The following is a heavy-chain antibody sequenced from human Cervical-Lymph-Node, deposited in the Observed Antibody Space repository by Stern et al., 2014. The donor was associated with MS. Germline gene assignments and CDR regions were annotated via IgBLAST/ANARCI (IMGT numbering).Heavy chain of an antibody. CDR3: ATIDYGDYKDY. V-gene: IGHV1-2*06. Sequence: VQLVESGAEVKKPGASVKVSCQASGYTFTGYYYLHWVRPAPGPGLEAVGRIHRNSVGTHYASKVLGRVSMTRDTCISTVYMELSSLRSDDTAVYYCATIDYGDYKDYWGQGTLVTVSS. CDR1: GYTFTGYYY. J-gene: IGHJ4*02. D-gene: IGHD4-17*01. CDR2: IHRNSVGT.